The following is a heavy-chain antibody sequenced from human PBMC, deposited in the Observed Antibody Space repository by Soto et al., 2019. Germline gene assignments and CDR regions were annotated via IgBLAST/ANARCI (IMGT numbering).Heavy chain of an antibody. CDR2: INWNVGST. V-gene: IGHV3-20*01. J-gene: IGHJ6*03. Sequence: GGTLRPPCAASGFTFVDYGMSWVRQAPGKELEGTAGINWNVGSTGYAESVKGRITISRDNAKNSLYLQMNSLRAEDTALYHCAKNTHLGRCSSTSCYEYYMDVWGKGTTVTVSS. CDR3: AKNTHLGRCSSTSCYEYYMDV. D-gene: IGHD2-2*01. CDR1: GFTFVDYG.